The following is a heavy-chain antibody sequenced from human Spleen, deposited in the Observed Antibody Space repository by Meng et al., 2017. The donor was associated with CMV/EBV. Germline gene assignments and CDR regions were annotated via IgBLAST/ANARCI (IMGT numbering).Heavy chain of an antibody. J-gene: IGHJ6*01. CDR2: INPNSGGA. V-gene: IGHV1-2*04. Sequence: ASVKVSCKASGYTFSGYYIHWVRQAPGQGLEWMGWINPNSGGANYAQKFQGWVSISRDKSISTAYMALRRLRPDDTAVYYCARPSGEFRLLRKVGYYSMDVWGQGTTVTVSS. CDR1: GYTFSGYY. CDR3: ARPSGEFRLLRKVGYYSMDV. D-gene: IGHD3-10*01.